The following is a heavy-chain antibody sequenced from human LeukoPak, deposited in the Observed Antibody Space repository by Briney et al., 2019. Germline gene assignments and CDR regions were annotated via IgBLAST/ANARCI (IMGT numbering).Heavy chain of an antibody. V-gene: IGHV4-39*01. CDR1: GGSISSSSYY. CDR3: ARELPLLLWFGESRGYMDV. D-gene: IGHD3-10*01. J-gene: IGHJ6*03. Sequence: PSETLSLTCTVSGGSISSSSYYWGWIRQPPGKGLEWIGSIYYSGSTYYNPSLKSRVTISVDTSKNQFSLKLSSVTAADTAVYYCARELPLLLWFGESRGYMDVWGKGTTVTISS. CDR2: IYYSGST.